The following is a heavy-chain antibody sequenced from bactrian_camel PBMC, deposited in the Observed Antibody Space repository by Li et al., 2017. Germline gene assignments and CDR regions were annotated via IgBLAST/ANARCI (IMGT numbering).Heavy chain of an antibody. Sequence: VQLVESGGGLVQPGGSLRLSCATSGLTFSSYAMSWIRQAPGKGLEWVSSISSLGALTYYADSVKGQFTISRDNAKNTVYLQMNSLKPEDTAVYYCVSGYPMYVGQQARAYWGQGTQVTVS. V-gene: IGHV3S40*01. D-gene: IGHD5*01. CDR2: ISSLGALT. CDR3: VSGYPMYVGQQARAY. J-gene: IGHJ4*01. CDR1: GLTFSSYA.